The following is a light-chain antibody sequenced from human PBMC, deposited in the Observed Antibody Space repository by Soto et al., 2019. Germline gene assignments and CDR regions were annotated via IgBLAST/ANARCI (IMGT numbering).Light chain of an antibody. CDR3: SSYTNINTRACV. Sequence: QSALTQPRSVSGSPGQSVTISCTGTISDIEGYNYVSWYQHHPGKAPKLLISDVTKRPSWVPDRFSGSKSGSTASLTISGLQAEDEAEYYCSSYTNINTRACVFGTGTKLTVL. V-gene: IGLV2-11*01. J-gene: IGLJ1*01. CDR1: ISDIEGYNY. CDR2: DVT.